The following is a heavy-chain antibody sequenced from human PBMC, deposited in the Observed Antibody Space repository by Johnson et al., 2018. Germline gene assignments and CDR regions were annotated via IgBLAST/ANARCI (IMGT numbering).Heavy chain of an antibody. J-gene: IGHJ6*03. Sequence: QVRLVEAGGGVVQPGRSLRLSCAASGYTFSSYGIHWVRQAPGKGLEWVAAISYEGSNKQYADSVKGRFTISRDNSESTLYRQMDRLRPEDTAGYPCTKRGAPPGGGDYYYMDVWGRGTTVTVSS. CDR2: ISYEGSNK. CDR3: TKRGAPPGGGDYYYMDV. D-gene: IGHD3-16*01. V-gene: IGHV3-30*18. CDR1: GYTFSSYG.